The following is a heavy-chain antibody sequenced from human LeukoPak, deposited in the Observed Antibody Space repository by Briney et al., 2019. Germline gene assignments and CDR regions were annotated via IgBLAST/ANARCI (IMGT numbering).Heavy chain of an antibody. CDR1: GGSISSYY. D-gene: IGHD1-26*01. V-gene: IGHV4-59*01. CDR2: VYYSGTT. Sequence: SETLSLTCTVSGGSISSYYWSWIRQPPGKGLEWIGYVYYSGTTNYNPSLKSRVTISVDTSKNQFSLKLSSVTAADTAVYYCARNLGSYMGEYYFDYWGQGTLVTVSS. J-gene: IGHJ4*02. CDR3: ARNLGSYMGEYYFDY.